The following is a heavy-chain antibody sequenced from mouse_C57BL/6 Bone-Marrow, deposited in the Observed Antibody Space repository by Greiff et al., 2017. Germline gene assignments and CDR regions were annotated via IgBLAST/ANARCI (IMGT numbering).Heavy chain of an antibody. V-gene: IGHV1-69*01. J-gene: IGHJ4*01. CDR1: GYTFTSYW. CDR3: ARWATTVVRMDY. CDR2: IDPSDSYT. Sequence: QVQLQQPGAELVMPGASVKLSCKASGYTFTSYWMHWVKQRPGQGLEWIGEIDPSDSYTNYNQKFKGKSTLTVDKSSSTAYMQLSSLTSEDSAVYYCARWATTVVRMDYWGQGTSVTVSS. D-gene: IGHD1-1*01.